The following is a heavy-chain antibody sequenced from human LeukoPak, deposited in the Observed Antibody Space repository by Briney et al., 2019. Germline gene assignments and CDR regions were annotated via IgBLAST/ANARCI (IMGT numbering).Heavy chain of an antibody. CDR1: GGTFSSYA. J-gene: IGHJ6*03. Sequence: SVKVSCKASGGTFSSYAISWVRQAPGQGLEWMGGIIPIFGTANYAQKFQGRVTITAGESTSTAYMELSSLRSEDTAVYYCASRSSYSSSSGSYYYYMDVWGKGTTVTVSS. CDR2: IIPIFGTA. V-gene: IGHV1-69*13. CDR3: ASRSSYSSSSGSYYYYMDV. D-gene: IGHD6-6*01.